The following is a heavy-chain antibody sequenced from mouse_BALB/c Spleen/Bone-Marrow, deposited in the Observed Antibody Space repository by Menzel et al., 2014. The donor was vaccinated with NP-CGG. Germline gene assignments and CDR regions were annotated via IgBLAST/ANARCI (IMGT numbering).Heavy chain of an antibody. D-gene: IGHD2-4*01. V-gene: IGHV5-6-4*01. Sequence: EVKLVESGGGLVKPGGSLKLSCAASGFTFSSYSMSWVRPTPEKRLGWVATISSGGHDTYYPDSVKGRFTISRDNAKNTLYLQMSSLKSEDTAVYYCSKDGGYDYSYYFDYWGQGTTLTVSS. CDR2: ISSGGHDT. CDR1: GFTFSSYS. J-gene: IGHJ2*01. CDR3: SKDGGYDYSYYFDY.